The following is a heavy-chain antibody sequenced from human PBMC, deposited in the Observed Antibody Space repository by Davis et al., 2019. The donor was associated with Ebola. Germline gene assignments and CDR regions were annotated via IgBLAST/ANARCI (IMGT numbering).Heavy chain of an antibody. D-gene: IGHD3-9*01. V-gene: IGHV3-53*04. CDR3: ARDGLYDILTGYYNQGMDV. CDR2: IYGGGGT. CDR1: GFTVSSNY. Sequence: GGSLRLSCAASGFTVSSNYMSWVRQAPGKGLEWVSLIYGGGGTYYADSVKGRFTISRHSSENTVYLHMNSLKPEDTAVYYCARDGLYDILTGYYNQGMDVWGQGTTVTVSS. J-gene: IGHJ6*02.